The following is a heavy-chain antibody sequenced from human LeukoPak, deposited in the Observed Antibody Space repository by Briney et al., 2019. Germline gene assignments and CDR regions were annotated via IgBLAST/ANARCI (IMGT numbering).Heavy chain of an antibody. J-gene: IGHJ5*02. Sequence: GGSLRLSCAASGFTFGGLWMHWVRQAPGKGLVWVSRINNDGSNTYYADSVKGRFTISRDNAKNTLYLQMNSLRVEDTAVYYCERDTMLGRGNPWGQGTLVTVSS. CDR1: GFTFGGLW. D-gene: IGHD3-10*02. CDR3: ERDTMLGRGNP. V-gene: IGHV3-74*01. CDR2: INNDGSNT.